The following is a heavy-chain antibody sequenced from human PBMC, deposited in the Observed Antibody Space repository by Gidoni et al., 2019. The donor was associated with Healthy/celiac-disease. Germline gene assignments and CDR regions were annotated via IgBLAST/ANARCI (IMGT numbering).Heavy chain of an antibody. CDR2: ISYDGSNK. CDR1: GFTFSSYG. CDR3: AKDGGYCSSTSCYIYYYYYMDV. J-gene: IGHJ6*03. V-gene: IGHV3-30*18. Sequence: QVQLVESGGGVVQPGRSLRLSCAASGFTFSSYGMNWVRQAPGKGLEWVAVISYDGSNKYYADSVKGRFTISRDNSKNTLYLQMNSLRAEDTAVYYCAKDGGYCSSTSCYIYYYYYMDVWGKGTTVTVSS. D-gene: IGHD2-2*02.